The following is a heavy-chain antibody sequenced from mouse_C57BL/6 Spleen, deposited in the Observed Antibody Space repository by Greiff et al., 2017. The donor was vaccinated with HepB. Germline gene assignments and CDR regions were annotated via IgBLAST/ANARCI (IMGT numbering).Heavy chain of an antibody. J-gene: IGHJ2*01. CDR2: IHPNSGST. Sequence: LVESGAELVKPGASVKLSCKASGYTFTSYWMHWVKQRPGQGLEWIGMIHPNSGSTNYNEKFKSKATLTVDKSSSTAYMQLSSLTSEDSAVYYCARYTTVVALDYWGQGTTLTVSS. V-gene: IGHV1-64*01. CDR3: ARYTTVVALDY. D-gene: IGHD1-1*01. CDR1: GYTFTSYW.